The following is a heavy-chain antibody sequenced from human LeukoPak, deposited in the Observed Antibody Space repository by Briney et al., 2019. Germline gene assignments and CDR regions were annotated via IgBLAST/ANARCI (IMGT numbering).Heavy chain of an antibody. CDR1: GYTFTSYA. J-gene: IGHJ4*02. Sequence: ASVKVSCKASGYTFTSYAMNWVRQAPGQGLEWMGWINTNTGNPTYAQGFTGRFVFSLDTSVSTAYLQISSLKAEDTAVYYCASLEGSSWSRAFDYWGQGTLVTVSS. CDR2: INTNTGNP. V-gene: IGHV7-4-1*02. D-gene: IGHD6-13*01. CDR3: ASLEGSSWSRAFDY.